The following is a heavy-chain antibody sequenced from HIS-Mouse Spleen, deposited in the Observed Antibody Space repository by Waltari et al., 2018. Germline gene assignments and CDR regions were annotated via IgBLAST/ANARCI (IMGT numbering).Heavy chain of an antibody. Sequence: QVQLVQSGAEVKKPGASVKVCCKDSGYTFTSYGISLVRQAPGKGLEWMGWVRWDHGKAKDATKLHGRVTMTTDTSTSTGYMALRSLRSDDTAVYYCARGYDFWSGAKAFDIWGQGTMVTVSA. D-gene: IGHD3-3*01. CDR3: ARGYDFWSGAKAFDI. CDR2: VRWDHGKA. V-gene: IGHV1-18*01. J-gene: IGHJ3*02. CDR1: GYTFTSYG.